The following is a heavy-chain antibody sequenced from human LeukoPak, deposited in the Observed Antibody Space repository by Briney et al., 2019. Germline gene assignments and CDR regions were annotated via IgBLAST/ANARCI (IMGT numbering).Heavy chain of an antibody. V-gene: IGHV3-48*03. Sequence: HPGGSLRLSCEGSGFTFSSFEMNWVRQAPGKRLEWLSYIGSGGKTIYYADSVKGRFTISRDNARNSLYLQMNSLRAEDTAVYHCAREDSRDALDIWGQGTMVTVSS. J-gene: IGHJ3*02. CDR3: AREDSRDALDI. D-gene: IGHD3-22*01. CDR1: GFTFSSFE. CDR2: IGSGGKTI.